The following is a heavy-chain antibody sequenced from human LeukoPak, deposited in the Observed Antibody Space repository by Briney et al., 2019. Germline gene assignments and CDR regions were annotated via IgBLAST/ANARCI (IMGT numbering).Heavy chain of an antibody. D-gene: IGHD3-16*02. CDR1: GYSENFYG. J-gene: IGHJ4*02. V-gene: IGHV1-18*01. CDR2: ISAQHGQT. CDR3: AREKIYDYVWGSYRLFDY. Sequence: ASVKVSCKTSGYSENFYGITWVRQVAGQGLEWMGWISAQHGQTEYAPNSQDRVTMTTDTYTNTAYMELRSLRSDDTAVYYCAREKIYDYVWGSYRLFDYWGQGTLVTVSS.